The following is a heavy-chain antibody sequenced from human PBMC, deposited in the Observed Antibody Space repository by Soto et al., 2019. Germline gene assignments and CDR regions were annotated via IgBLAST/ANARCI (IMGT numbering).Heavy chain of an antibody. CDR2: MGATGGST. CDR3: AKSWGDTWQESAFDV. Sequence: ELQLLESGGDLIQPGGSLRLSCAASGFGFSAYSMSWVRQAPGKGLEWVSGMGATGGSTYYIDSVKGRFIISRDNSRKTLYLQMNSLRADDTAIYYCAKSWGDTWQESAFDVWGLGTMVTV. D-gene: IGHD5-18*01. CDR1: GFGFSAYS. J-gene: IGHJ3*01. V-gene: IGHV3-23*01.